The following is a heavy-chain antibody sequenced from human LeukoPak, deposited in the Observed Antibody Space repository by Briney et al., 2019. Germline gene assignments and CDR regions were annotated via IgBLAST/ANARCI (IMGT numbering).Heavy chain of an antibody. CDR2: IHSGGST. J-gene: IGHJ4*02. CDR1: GFTFSSYS. V-gene: IGHV3-66*01. CDR3: AREEGPIDY. Sequence: GGSLILSCAASGFTFSSYSMNWVRQAPGKGLEWVSLIHSGGSTNYADSVKGRFIISRDNSKNTLYLQMNSLRAEDTAVYYCAREEGPIDYWGQGTLVTVSS.